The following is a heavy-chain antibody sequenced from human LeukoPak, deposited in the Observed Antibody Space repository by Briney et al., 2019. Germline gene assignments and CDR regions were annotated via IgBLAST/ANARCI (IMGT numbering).Heavy chain of an antibody. V-gene: IGHV3-23*01. CDR2: SSGSGGST. CDR1: GFTFSSYA. Sequence: GGSLRLSCAASGFTFSSYAMSWVRQAPGKGLEWVSASSGSGGSTYYADCVKGRFTISRDNSKNTLYLQRNSMRAEDTAVYYCAKDPSRWPYSSGPNWGQGTLVTVSS. CDR3: AKDPSRWPYSSGPN. J-gene: IGHJ4*02. D-gene: IGHD6-19*01.